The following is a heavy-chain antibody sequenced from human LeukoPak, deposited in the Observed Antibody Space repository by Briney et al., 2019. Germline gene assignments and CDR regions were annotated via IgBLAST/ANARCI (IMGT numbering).Heavy chain of an antibody. CDR3: ARNYYYDSSGYEDY. V-gene: IGHV1-18*01. Sequence: GASVKVSCKASGYTFTSYVISWVRQAPGQGLEWMGWISACNGNTNYAQKLQGRVTMTTDTSTSTAYMELRSLRSDDTAVYYCARNYYYDSSGYEDYWGQGTLVTVSS. CDR2: ISACNGNT. J-gene: IGHJ4*02. D-gene: IGHD3-22*01. CDR1: GYTFTSYV.